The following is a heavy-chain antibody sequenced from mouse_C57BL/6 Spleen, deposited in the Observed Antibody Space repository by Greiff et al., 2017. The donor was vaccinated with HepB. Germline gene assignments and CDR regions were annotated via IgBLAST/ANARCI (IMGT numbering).Heavy chain of an antibody. CDR1: GFTFSDYG. V-gene: IGHV5-17*01. D-gene: IGHD2-3*01. Sequence: EVKVVESGGGLVKPGGSLKLSCAASGFTFSDYGMHWVRQAPEKGLEWVAYISSGSSTIYYADTVKGRFTISRDNAKNTLFLQMTSLRSEDTAMYYCANSILTGYFDVWGTGTTVTVSS. J-gene: IGHJ1*03. CDR2: ISSGSSTI. CDR3: ANSILTGYFDV.